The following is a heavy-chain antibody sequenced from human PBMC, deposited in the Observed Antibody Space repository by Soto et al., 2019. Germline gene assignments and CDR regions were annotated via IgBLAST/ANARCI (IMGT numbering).Heavy chain of an antibody. CDR1: GFTFSSYS. D-gene: IGHD3-3*01. Sequence: EVQLVESGGGLVQPGGSLRLSCAASGFTFSSYSMNWVRQAPGKGLEWVSYISSSGSTIYYADSVRGRFTISRDNAKNSLYLQMNSRRDEDTAVYYCARAGYRSVDYWCQGTLVTVSS. V-gene: IGHV3-48*02. CDR2: ISSSGSTI. J-gene: IGHJ4*02. CDR3: ARAGYRSVDY.